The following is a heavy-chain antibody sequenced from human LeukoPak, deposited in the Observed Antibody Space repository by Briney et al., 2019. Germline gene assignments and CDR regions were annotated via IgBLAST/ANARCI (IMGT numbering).Heavy chain of an antibody. CDR2: TYISGNT. CDR1: GFTFSSYG. CDR3: AGGGGVGAKY. J-gene: IGHJ4*02. Sequence: GGSLRLSCAASGFTFSSYGMSWVRQAPGKGLEWVSVTYISGNTYYADSVKGRFTISRDDSNNTLYLQMNSLRVEGTAVYYCAGGGGVGAKYWGQGTLVTVSS. V-gene: IGHV3-23*05. D-gene: IGHD1-26*01.